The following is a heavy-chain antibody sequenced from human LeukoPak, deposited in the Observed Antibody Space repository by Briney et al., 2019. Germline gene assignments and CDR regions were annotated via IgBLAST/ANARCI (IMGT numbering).Heavy chain of an antibody. CDR1: GFTFSTYE. J-gene: IGHJ6*04. CDR2: ISSSGSTI. CDR3: AELGITMIGGV. V-gene: IGHV3-48*03. D-gene: IGHD3-10*02. Sequence: GGSLRLSCAASGFTFSTYEMNWVRQAPGKGLEWVSYISSSGSTIYYADSVKGRFSISRDNAKNSLYLQMNSLRAEDTAVYYCAELGITMIGGVWGKGTTVTISS.